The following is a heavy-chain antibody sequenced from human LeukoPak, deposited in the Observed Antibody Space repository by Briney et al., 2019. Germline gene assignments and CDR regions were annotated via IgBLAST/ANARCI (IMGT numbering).Heavy chain of an antibody. V-gene: IGHV3-30*01. CDR2: ISYDGSNK. CDR1: GFTFSSYA. CDR3: AREGSTSNYYYMDV. J-gene: IGHJ6*03. Sequence: GGSLRLSCAASGFTFSSYAMHWARQAPGKGLEWVAVISYDGSNKYYADSVKGRFTISRDNSKNTLYLQMNSLRAEDTAVYYCAREGSTSNYYYMDVWGKGTTVTVSS. D-gene: IGHD2-2*01.